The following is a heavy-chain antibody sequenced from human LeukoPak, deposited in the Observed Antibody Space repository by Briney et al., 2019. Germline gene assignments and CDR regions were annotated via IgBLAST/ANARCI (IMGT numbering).Heavy chain of an antibody. CDR2: IRDDARTE. CDR3: ATLPGSLRDAVDY. D-gene: IGHD5-24*01. Sequence: GGSLRLSCAASGFTFSSYAMHWVRQSPGKGLEWVAFIRDDARTEFYTDSVQGRFTISRDNSKSTLFLQMDSLRPDDTAVYYCATLPGSLRDAVDYWGQGTLVAVSS. V-gene: IGHV3-30*02. CDR1: GFTFSSYA. J-gene: IGHJ4*02.